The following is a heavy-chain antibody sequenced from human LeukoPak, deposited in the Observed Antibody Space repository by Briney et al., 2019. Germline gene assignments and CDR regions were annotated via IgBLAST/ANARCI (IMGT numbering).Heavy chain of an antibody. V-gene: IGHV4-38-2*02. CDR2: IYYNGIT. CDR3: SRSYYGSGSYYR. J-gene: IGHJ4*02. CDR1: GYSISSGYY. D-gene: IGHD3-10*01. Sequence: SETLSLSCTVSGYSISSGYYWGWIRQPPGKGLEWIGNIYYNGITYYNPSLKSRVTISLDTSKNQFSLKLSSVTAADTAVYYCSRSYYGSGSYYRWGQGTLVTVSS.